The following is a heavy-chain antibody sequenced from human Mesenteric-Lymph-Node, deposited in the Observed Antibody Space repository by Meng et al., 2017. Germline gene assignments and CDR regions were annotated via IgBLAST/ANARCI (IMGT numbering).Heavy chain of an antibody. CDR3: ARALIGFGELDFDY. V-gene: IGHV1-46*01. Sequence: ASVKVSCKASGYTFTSYYMHWVRQAPGQGLEWMGIINPSGGSTSYAQKFQGRVTMTRDTSTSTVYMELSRLRSDDTAVYYCARALIGFGELDFDYWGQGTLVTV. CDR2: INPSGGST. CDR1: GYTFTSYY. D-gene: IGHD3-10*01. J-gene: IGHJ4*02.